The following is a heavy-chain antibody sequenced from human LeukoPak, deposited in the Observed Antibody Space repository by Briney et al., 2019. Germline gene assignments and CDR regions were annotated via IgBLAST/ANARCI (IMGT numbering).Heavy chain of an antibody. D-gene: IGHD5-12*01. CDR1: GYSFTSYW. V-gene: IGHV5-51*01. J-gene: IGHJ4*02. CDR3: ASHQTNSGYDNFDY. CDR2: IYPGDSET. Sequence: GESLKISCKGSGYSFTSYWIVWVRQMPGKGLEWMGIIYPGDSETGYSPSFQGQVTISADKSISTAYLQWSSLKASDTAMYYCASHQTNSGYDNFDYWGQGTLVPVSS.